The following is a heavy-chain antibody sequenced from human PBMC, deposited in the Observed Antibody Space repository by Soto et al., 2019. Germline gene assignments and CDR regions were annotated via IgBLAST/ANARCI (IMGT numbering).Heavy chain of an antibody. CDR2: ISGHGGDI. D-gene: IGHD2-15*01. J-gene: IGHJ4*02. V-gene: IGHV3-23*01. CDR1: GFIFSSYA. CDR3: AREDGGGPFDF. Sequence: EVQLLEFGGGLVRPGGSLRLSCAASGFIFSSYAMHWVRQAPGKGLEWVSGISGHGGDIYYADSVKGRFTISRDTATSTLYLQMDSLRADDTAVYYCAREDGGGPFDFWGQGTLATVSS.